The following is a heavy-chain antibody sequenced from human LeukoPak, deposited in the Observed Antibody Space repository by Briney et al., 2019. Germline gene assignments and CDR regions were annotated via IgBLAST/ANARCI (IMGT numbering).Heavy chain of an antibody. CDR1: GFTFSSYW. Sequence: GGSLRLSCAASGFTFSSYWMHWVRHAPGKGLVWVSRINSDGSSTSYADSVKGRFTISRDNAKNTLYLQMNSLRAEDTAVYYCARERVVVTAIEDCYYGMDVWGQGTTVTVSS. D-gene: IGHD2-21*02. CDR2: INSDGSST. J-gene: IGHJ6*02. CDR3: ARERVVVTAIEDCYYGMDV. V-gene: IGHV3-74*01.